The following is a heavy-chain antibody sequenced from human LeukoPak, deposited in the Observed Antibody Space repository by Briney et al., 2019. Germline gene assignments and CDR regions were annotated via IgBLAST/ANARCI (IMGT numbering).Heavy chain of an antibody. CDR2: ISSSSSYI. V-gene: IGHV3-21*01. CDR3: ASPGHNSGSYGVWHAFDI. CDR1: GFTFSSYS. J-gene: IGHJ3*02. D-gene: IGHD1-26*01. Sequence: GGSLRLSCAASGFTFSSYSMNWVRQAPGKGLEWVSSISSSSSYIYYADSVKGRFTISRDNAKNSLYLQMNSLRAEDTAVYYCASPGHNSGSYGVWHAFDIWGQGTMVTVSS.